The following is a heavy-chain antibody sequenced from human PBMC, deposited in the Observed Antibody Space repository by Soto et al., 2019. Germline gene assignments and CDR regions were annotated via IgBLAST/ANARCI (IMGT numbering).Heavy chain of an antibody. CDR1: GAALNSGNYY. Sequence: SETMSLTCSVSGAALNSGNYYWSWIRQVPGKGLEWIGHIYVTGAVDYNPSLRARITISQDTTERQFSLNLRLVTAADTAVYYCASLRIATNNYKWFDPWGPGTLVTVS. J-gene: IGHJ5*02. CDR3: ASLRIATNNYKWFDP. V-gene: IGHV4-31*03. D-gene: IGHD2-21*01. CDR2: IYVTGAV.